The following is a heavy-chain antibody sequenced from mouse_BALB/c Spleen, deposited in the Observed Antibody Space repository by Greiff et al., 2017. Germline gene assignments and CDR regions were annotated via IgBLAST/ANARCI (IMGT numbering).Heavy chain of an antibody. CDR3: ARKGAIYYGNSLAY. V-gene: IGHV2-4-1*01. CDR1: GFSLTSYG. J-gene: IGHJ3*01. Sequence: QVQLQQSGPGLVQPSQSLSITCTVSGFSLTSYGVHWVRQSPGKGLEWLGVIWSGGSTDYNAAFISRLSISKDNSKSQVFFKMNSLQADDTAIYYCARKGAIYYGNSLAYWGQGTLVTVSA. CDR2: IWSGGST. D-gene: IGHD2-1*01.